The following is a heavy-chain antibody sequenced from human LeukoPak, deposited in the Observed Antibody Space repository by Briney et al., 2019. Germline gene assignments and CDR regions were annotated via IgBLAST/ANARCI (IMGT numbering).Heavy chain of an antibody. CDR3: ARGSFMITFGGVIDSIDAFDI. CDR1: GYTFTSYD. J-gene: IGHJ3*02. CDR2: MNPNSGNT. Sequence: GASVKVSCKASGYTFTSYDINWVRQATGQGLEWVGWMNPNSGNTGYAQKFQGRVTMTRNTSISTAYMGLSSLRSEDTAVYYCARGSFMITFGGVIDSIDAFDIWGQGTMVTVSS. V-gene: IGHV1-8*01. D-gene: IGHD3-16*02.